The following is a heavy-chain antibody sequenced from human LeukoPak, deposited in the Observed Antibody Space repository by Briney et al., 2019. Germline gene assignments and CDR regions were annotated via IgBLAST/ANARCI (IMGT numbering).Heavy chain of an antibody. J-gene: IGHJ4*02. CDR1: GFTFSNAW. CDR2: MKSKTDGGTT. CDR3: TTRLTVTFGGVIVFDY. V-gene: IGHV3-15*01. D-gene: IGHD3-16*02. Sequence: GGSLRLSCAASGFTFSNAWMSWVRQAPGKGLEWFGCMKSKTDGGTTDYAAPVKGRFTISRDDSKNTLYLQMNSLKTEDTAVYYCTTRLTVTFGGVIVFDYWGQGTLVTVSS.